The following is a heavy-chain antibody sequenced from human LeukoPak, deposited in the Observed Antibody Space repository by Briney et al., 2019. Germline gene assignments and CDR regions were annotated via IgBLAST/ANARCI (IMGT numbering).Heavy chain of an antibody. D-gene: IGHD5-18*01. V-gene: IGHV3-53*05. J-gene: IGHJ4*02. Sequence: PGGSLRLSCAASGFTVSSNYMSWVRQAPGKGLEWVSVIYSGGSTYYADSVKGRFTISRDNSKSTLYLQMNSLRAEDTAVYYCAKDRRYSYGRGILDYWGQGTLVTVSS. CDR1: GFTVSSNY. CDR2: IYSGGST. CDR3: AKDRRYSYGRGILDY.